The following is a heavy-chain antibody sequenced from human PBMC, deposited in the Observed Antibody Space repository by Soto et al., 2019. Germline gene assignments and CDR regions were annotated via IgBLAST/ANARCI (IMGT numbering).Heavy chain of an antibody. CDR2: ISAHNGNT. CDR1: GYAFTTYG. V-gene: IGHV1-18*01. CDR3: ARGRYGDY. Sequence: QVHLVQSGAEVKKPGASVKVSCKGSGYAFTTYGITWVRQAPGQGLEWMGWISAHNGNTNYAQKLQGRVTVTRDTSTSTVYMELRSLSSDATAVYYCARGRYGDYWGQGALVTVSS. D-gene: IGHD1-20*01. J-gene: IGHJ4*02.